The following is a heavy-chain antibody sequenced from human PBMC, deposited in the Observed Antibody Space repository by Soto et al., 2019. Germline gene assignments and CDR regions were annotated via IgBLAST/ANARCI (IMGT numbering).Heavy chain of an antibody. Sequence: GGSLRLSCAGSGFIFGHYAMTWVRQAPGKGLEWSSAISGRGDRTYYADAVKGRFTISRDNSKNTLYLQMNSLRFDDTAVYYCAKALDGIDDYFYAMGVWGQGTTVTVSS. CDR2: ISGRGDRT. D-gene: IGHD1-1*01. CDR1: GFIFGHYA. V-gene: IGHV3-23*01. CDR3: AKALDGIDDYFYAMGV. J-gene: IGHJ6*02.